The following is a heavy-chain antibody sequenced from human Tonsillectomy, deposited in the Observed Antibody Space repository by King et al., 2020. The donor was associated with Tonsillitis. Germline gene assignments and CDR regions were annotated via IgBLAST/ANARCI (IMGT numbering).Heavy chain of an antibody. V-gene: IGHV3-30-3*01. CDR3: AGGRWVDGSDTPRDYYYYGMDV. Sequence: VQLVESGGGVVQPGKSLRLSCAASGFTFSSYAIHWVRQAPGKGLEWVAVISYDGTNKYYVDSVKGRFTISRDNSKNTLYLQMNSLRAEDTAVYYCAGGRWVDGSDTPRDYYYYGMDVWGQGTTVTVSS. CDR1: GFTFSSYA. D-gene: IGHD3-10*01. J-gene: IGHJ6*02. CDR2: ISYDGTNK.